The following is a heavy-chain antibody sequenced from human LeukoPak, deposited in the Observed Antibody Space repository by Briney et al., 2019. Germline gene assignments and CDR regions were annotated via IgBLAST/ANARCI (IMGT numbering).Heavy chain of an antibody. V-gene: IGHV1-2*02. CDR3: ARGPQKYSSSWYTFDP. Sequence: GASVKVSRKASGYTFTGYYMHWVRQAPGQGLEWMGWINPNSGGTNYAQKFQGRVTMTRDTSISTAYMELSRLRSDDTAVYYCARGPQKYSSSWYTFDPWGQGTLVTVSS. J-gene: IGHJ5*02. CDR1: GYTFTGYY. D-gene: IGHD6-13*01. CDR2: INPNSGGT.